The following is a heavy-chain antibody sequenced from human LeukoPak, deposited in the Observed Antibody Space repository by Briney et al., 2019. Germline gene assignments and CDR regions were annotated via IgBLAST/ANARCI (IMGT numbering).Heavy chain of an antibody. CDR3: AKDGGTYSSSWKQPYLPTPDAFDI. V-gene: IGHV3-23*01. CDR2: VSGSGGRGAT. CDR1: GFNFVNYV. Sequence: GGSLRLSCAASGFNFVNYVMSWVRQVPGKGPEWVSSVSGSGGRGATYYTDSVKGRFTISRDNSKNTLYLQMNSLRAEDTAVYYCAKDGGTYSSSWKQPYLPTPDAFDIWGQGTMVTVSS. D-gene: IGHD6-13*01. J-gene: IGHJ3*02.